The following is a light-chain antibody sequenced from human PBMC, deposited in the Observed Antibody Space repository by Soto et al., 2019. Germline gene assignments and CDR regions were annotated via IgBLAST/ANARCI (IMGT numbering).Light chain of an antibody. CDR1: QSISRS. J-gene: IGKJ3*01. Sequence: DIQMTQSPSTLSASVGDRVTITCRASQSISRSLAWYQQKPGKAPSLLIYDASSLEGGVPSRFSGSGFGTEFTITITNLQPADFATYYCQQYSYFLISFGHGTTVDFK. CDR3: QQYSYFLIS. CDR2: DAS. V-gene: IGKV1-5*01.